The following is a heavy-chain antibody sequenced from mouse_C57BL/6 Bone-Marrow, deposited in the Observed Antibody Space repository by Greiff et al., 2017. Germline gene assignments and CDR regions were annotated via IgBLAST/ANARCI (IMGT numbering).Heavy chain of an antibody. CDR3: AREPPPYYGSSYWFAY. D-gene: IGHD1-1*01. CDR2: IDPSDSYT. J-gene: IGHJ3*01. Sequence: VQLQQPGAELVMPGASVKLYCKASGYTFTSYWMHWVKQRTGQGLEWIGEIDPSDSYTNYNQKFKGKSTLTVDKSSSTAYMQLSSLTSEESAVYYCAREPPPYYGSSYWFAYWGQGTLVTVSA. V-gene: IGHV1-69*01. CDR1: GYTFTSYW.